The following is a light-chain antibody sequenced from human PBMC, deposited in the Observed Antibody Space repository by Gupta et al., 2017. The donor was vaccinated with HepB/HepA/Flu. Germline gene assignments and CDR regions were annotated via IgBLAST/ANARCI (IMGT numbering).Light chain of an antibody. CDR3: QQYCSSSYT. V-gene: IGKV3-20*01. CDR2: GAS. CDR1: QSVSSSY. Sequence: EIVLTQSPGTLSLSPGERATLSCRASQSVSSSYLAWYQQKPGQAPRLLIYGASSRATGIPDRFSGSGSGTDFTLTISRLEPEDFAVYYCQQYCSSSYTFGEGTKVEIK. J-gene: IGKJ2*01.